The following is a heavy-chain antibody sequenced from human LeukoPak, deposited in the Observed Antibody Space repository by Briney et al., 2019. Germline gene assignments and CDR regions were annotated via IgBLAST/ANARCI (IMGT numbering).Heavy chain of an antibody. Sequence: SETLSLTCAVYGGSFSGYSWSWIRQPPGKGLEWIGEINNSGSTNYNPSLKSRVTISVDTSKNQFSLKLSSVTAADTAVYYCARSKPALLLRPRDAFDIWGQGTMVTVSS. CDR2: INNSGST. D-gene: IGHD2-21*01. CDR3: ARSKPALLLRPRDAFDI. J-gene: IGHJ3*02. CDR1: GGSFSGYS. V-gene: IGHV4-34*01.